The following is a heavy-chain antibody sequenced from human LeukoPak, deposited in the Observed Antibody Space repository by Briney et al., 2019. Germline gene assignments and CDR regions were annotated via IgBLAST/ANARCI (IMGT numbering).Heavy chain of an antibody. Sequence: ASVKVSCKASGYTFSRYEIHWVRQDTGQGLEWAGSMNPNTGNTAYAEKFQGRVTMTRDTSIDTAYMELSSLRSEDTAIYYCARGHRFRGNCRGVTCWVWFDPWGQGTLVTVSS. CDR1: GYTFSRYE. CDR2: MNPNTGNT. CDR3: ARGHRFRGNCRGVTCWVWFDP. D-gene: IGHD2-15*01. V-gene: IGHV1-8*01. J-gene: IGHJ5*02.